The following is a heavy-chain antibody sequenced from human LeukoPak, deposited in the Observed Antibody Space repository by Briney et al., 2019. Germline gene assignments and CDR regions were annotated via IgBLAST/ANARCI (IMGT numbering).Heavy chain of an antibody. V-gene: IGHV5-51*01. CDR1: GYPFVSYW. Sequence: GESLQISCKGSGYPFVSYWIGWVRQMPGKGLEWLGIIYPRDSDMRYSPSFQGQVTLSADKSTSTAYLQWSSLKASDSAIYYCARLRGSGSYYKEDYYYYMDVWGKGTTVTVSS. CDR3: ARLRGSGSYYKEDYYYYMDV. J-gene: IGHJ6*03. CDR2: IYPRDSDM. D-gene: IGHD3-10*01.